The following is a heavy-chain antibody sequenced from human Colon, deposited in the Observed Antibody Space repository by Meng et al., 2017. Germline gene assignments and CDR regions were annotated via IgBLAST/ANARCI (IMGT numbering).Heavy chain of an antibody. CDR3: ASGRKYCSSTSCYGQFDY. CDR1: GGSISSSNW. V-gene: IGHV4-4*02. J-gene: IGHJ4*02. CDR2: IYHSGST. D-gene: IGHD2-2*01. Sequence: QGQLRESGQGLGKPSWTLSLTCAVAGGSISSSNWWSWVRQPPGKGLEWIGEIYHSGSTNYNPSLKSRVTISVDKSKNQFSLKLSSVTAADTAVYYCASGRKYCSSTSCYGQFDYWGQGTLVTVSS.